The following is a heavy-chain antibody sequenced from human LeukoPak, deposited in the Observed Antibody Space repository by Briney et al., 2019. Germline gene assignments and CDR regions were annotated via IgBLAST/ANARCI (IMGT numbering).Heavy chain of an antibody. CDR1: GGSISSYY. V-gene: IGHV4-59*01. D-gene: IGHD3-10*01. Sequence: TSETLSLTCTVSGGSISSYYWSWIRQPPGKGLEWIGYIYYSGSTNYNPSLKSRVTISVDTSKNQFSLKLSSVTAADTAVYYCARGWQVVRGVITQTASFDYWGQGTLVTVSS. CDR2: IYYSGST. CDR3: ARGWQVVRGVITQTASFDY. J-gene: IGHJ4*02.